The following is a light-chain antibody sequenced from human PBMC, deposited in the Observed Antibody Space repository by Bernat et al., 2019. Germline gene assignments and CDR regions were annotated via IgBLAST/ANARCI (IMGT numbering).Light chain of an antibody. J-gene: IGKJ4*01. CDR1: QGIGKD. Sequence: AVQLTQSPSSLSASVGDRVTITCRASQGIGKDLGWYQQKRGTAPKLLIAIASTLQSGVPSRFSGSGSGTEFTLTISSLQPEDFGTYYCLQDYNYPLTFGGGTKVE. CDR2: IAS. V-gene: IGKV1-6*01. CDR3: LQDYNYPLT.